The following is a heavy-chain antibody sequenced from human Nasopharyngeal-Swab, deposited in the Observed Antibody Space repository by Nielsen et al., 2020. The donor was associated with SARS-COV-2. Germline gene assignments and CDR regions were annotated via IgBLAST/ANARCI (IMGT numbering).Heavy chain of an antibody. Sequence: GGSLRLSCAASGFTFSSYGMHWVLQSPGKGLEWVAVISYDGSNKNYADSVKGRFTISRDNSKNTLYLQMNSLRAEDTAVYYCARDGVRPGYSSGWKYYYYGMDVWGQGTTVTVSS. CDR1: GFTFSSYG. V-gene: IGHV3-30*03. D-gene: IGHD6-19*01. J-gene: IGHJ6*02. CDR2: ISYDGSNK. CDR3: ARDGVRPGYSSGWKYYYYGMDV.